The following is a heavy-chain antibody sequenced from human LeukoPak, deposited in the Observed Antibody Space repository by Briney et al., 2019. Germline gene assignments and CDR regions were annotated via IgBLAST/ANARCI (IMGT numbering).Heavy chain of an antibody. J-gene: IGHJ4*02. D-gene: IGHD3-22*01. CDR1: GFTFSSCA. V-gene: IGHV3-23*01. Sequence: GGSLRLSCAASGFTFSSCAMNWVRQAPGKGLEWVSGISGSGGITHYADSVRGRFTISRDNSRNTLYLQMNSLRAEDTAVYYCAKDPTDFDSSGQTYFDYWGQGSLVTVSS. CDR2: ISGSGGIT. CDR3: AKDPTDFDSSGQTYFDY.